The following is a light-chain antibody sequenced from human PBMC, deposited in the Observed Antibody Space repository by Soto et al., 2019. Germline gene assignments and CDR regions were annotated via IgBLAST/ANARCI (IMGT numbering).Light chain of an antibody. J-gene: IGLJ3*02. CDR3: SSYTGTATLM. Sequence: QSALTQPASVSGSPGQSITISCTGTSSDVGGYNYVSWYQQPPGAAPKLILFEVSRRPSGVSNRFSGSKSGNTASLTISGLQPEDEAGYYCSSYTGTATLMFGGGTKLTVL. CDR1: SSDVGGYNY. CDR2: EVS. V-gene: IGLV2-14*01.